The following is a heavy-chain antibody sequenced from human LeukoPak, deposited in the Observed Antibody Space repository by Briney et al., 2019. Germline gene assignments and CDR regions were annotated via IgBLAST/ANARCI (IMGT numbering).Heavy chain of an antibody. CDR1: GGSFSSGSYY. CDR3: ASRYHDSSGYYYDVY. Sequence: SETLSLTCTVSGGSFSSGSYYWSWIRQPPGKGLEWIAYISYSGNTYYNPSLQSRVTISIDTPKNQFSLKLTSVTAADTAVYYCASRYHDSSGYYYDVYWGQGTLVTVSS. V-gene: IGHV4-61*01. J-gene: IGHJ4*02. CDR2: ISYSGNT. D-gene: IGHD3-22*01.